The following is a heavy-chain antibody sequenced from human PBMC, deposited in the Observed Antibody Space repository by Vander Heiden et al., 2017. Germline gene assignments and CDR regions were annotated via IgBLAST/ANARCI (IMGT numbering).Heavy chain of an antibody. Sequence: EVQLVESGGGLVQPGGSLRLSCAASGFTFSSYDMHWVRQATGKGLEWVSAIGTAGDTYYPGAVKGRFTISRENAKNSLYLQMNRMRAGDTAVYYCARGCQVRGDAFDIWGQGTMVTVSS. V-gene: IGHV3-13*01. CDR3: ARGCQVRGDAFDI. D-gene: IGHD3-10*01. CDR1: GFTFSSYD. CDR2: IGTAGDT. J-gene: IGHJ3*02.